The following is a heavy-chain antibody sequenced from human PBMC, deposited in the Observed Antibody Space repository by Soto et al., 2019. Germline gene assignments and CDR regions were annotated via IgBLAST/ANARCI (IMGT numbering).Heavy chain of an antibody. CDR3: ARADCSGGSCYFDP. J-gene: IGHJ5*02. CDR1: GGSISSGGYS. V-gene: IGHV4-30-2*01. CDR2: IYHSGST. D-gene: IGHD2-15*01. Sequence: SETLSLTCAVSGGSISSGGYSWSWIRQPPGKGLEWIGYIYHSGSTYYNPSLKSRVTISVDRSKNQFSLKLSSVTAADTAVYYCARADCSGGSCYFDPWGQGTLVTVSS.